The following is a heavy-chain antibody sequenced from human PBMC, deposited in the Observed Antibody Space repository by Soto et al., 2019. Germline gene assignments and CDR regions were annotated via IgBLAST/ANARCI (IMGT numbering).Heavy chain of an antibody. CDR3: ARGGGYCTRTSCYMMAHWFDP. Sequence: ASVKVSCKASGYPFTSYYISWGRQAPGQGLEWLGWISAYNANTNYAQKLQGRVTMTTDTSKSTAYMELRSLRSDDTAVYYCARGGGYCTRTSCYMMAHWFDPWGQGTLVTVST. D-gene: IGHD2-2*02. CDR2: ISAYNANT. J-gene: IGHJ5*02. CDR1: GYPFTSYY. V-gene: IGHV1-18*04.